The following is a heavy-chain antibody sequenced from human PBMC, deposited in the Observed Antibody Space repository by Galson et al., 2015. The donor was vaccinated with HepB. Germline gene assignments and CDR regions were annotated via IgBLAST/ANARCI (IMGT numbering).Heavy chain of an antibody. D-gene: IGHD3-22*01. CDR1: GFTFSSYA. CDR3: ANELYDSSGYYPLFGY. J-gene: IGHJ4*02. CDR2: ISGSGGST. V-gene: IGHV3-23*01. Sequence: SLRLSCAASGFTFSSYAMSWVRQAPGKGLEWVSAISGSGGSTYYADSVKGRFTISRDNSKNTLYLQMNSLRAGDTAVYYCANELYDSSGYYPLFGYWGQGTLVTVSS.